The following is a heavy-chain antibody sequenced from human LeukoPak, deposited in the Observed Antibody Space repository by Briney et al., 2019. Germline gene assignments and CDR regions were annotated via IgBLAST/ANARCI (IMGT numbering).Heavy chain of an antibody. CDR2: IYYSGST. D-gene: IGHD1-26*01. V-gene: IGHV4-39*01. J-gene: IGHJ3*02. CDR1: GGSISSSSYY. Sequence: SETLSLTCTVSGGSISSSSYYWGWIRQPPGKGLEWIGSIYYSGSTYYNPSLKSRVTISVDTSKNQFSLELSSVTAADTAVYYCARLTVGVGAHDAFDIWGQGTMVTVSS. CDR3: ARLTVGVGAHDAFDI.